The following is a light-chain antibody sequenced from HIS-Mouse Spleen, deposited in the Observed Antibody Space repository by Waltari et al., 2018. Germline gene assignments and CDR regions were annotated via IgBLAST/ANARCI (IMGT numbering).Light chain of an antibody. CDR3: SSYTSSSTPRV. CDR2: DVS. J-gene: IGLJ3*02. CDR1: SSDVGGYNY. Sequence: QSALTQPASVSGSPGQSITISCTGTSSDVGGYNYVSWYQQPPAKAPKLMFYDVSNRPYGVSNRFSGSKSGNTASLTISGLQAEDEADYYCSSYTSSSTPRVFGGGTKLTVL. V-gene: IGLV2-14*03.